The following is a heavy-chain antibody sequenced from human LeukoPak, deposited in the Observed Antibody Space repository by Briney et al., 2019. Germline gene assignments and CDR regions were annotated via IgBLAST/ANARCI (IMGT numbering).Heavy chain of an antibody. CDR2: IYTSGST. CDR3: ARESPYCSSTSCYVVPYYYMDV. J-gene: IGHJ6*03. V-gene: IGHV4-4*07. CDR1: GGSISSYY. Sequence: SETLSLTCTVSGGSISSYYWSWIRQPAGKGLEWIGRIYTSGSTNYNPSLKSRVTMSVDTSKNQFSLKLSSVTAVGTAVYYCARESPYCSSTSCYVVPYYYMDVWGKGTTVTVSS. D-gene: IGHD2-2*01.